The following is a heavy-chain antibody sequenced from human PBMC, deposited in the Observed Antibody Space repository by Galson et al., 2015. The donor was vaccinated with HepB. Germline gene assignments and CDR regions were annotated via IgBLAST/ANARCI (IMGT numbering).Heavy chain of an antibody. D-gene: IGHD3-22*01. J-gene: IGHJ4*02. CDR1: GFTFSGSA. CDR2: IRSKANSYAT. Sequence: SLRLSCAASGFTFSGSAMHWVRQASGKGLEWVGRIRSKANSYATAYAASVKGRFTISRDDSKNTAYLQMNSLKTEDTAVYYCTSQSYSDSSGYKGHLDYWGQGTLVTVSS. V-gene: IGHV3-73*01. CDR3: TSQSYSDSSGYKGHLDY.